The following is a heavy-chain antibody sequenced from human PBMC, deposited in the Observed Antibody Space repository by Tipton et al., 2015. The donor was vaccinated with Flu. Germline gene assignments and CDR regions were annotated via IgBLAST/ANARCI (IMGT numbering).Heavy chain of an antibody. Sequence: TLSLTCIVSGGSISSGSYFWSWIRQPAGKGLQWIGRIYTNGRTNYNPSLGSRVSISADTSKNEFSLKLSSVTAADTAVYYCSRDFCSGGFCYPDYWGQGTLVTVSS. D-gene: IGHD2-15*01. V-gene: IGHV4-61*02. CDR2: IYTNGRT. CDR3: SRDFCSGGFCYPDY. J-gene: IGHJ4*02. CDR1: GGSISSGSYF.